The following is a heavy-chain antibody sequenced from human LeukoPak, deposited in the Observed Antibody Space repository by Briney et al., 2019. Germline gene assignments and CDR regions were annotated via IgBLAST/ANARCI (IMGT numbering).Heavy chain of an antibody. CDR2: INPNSGGT. CDR1: GYTFTGDN. D-gene: IGHD4/OR15-4a*01. Sequence: ASVKVSCKASGYTFTGDNMHWVRQGPEQGLEWMGWINPNSGGTNYAQKFLGRVTMTRDTSISTAYMELSRLRSDDTAVYNCARVPPDDYWGQGTLVTVSS. J-gene: IGHJ4*02. CDR3: ARVPPDDY. V-gene: IGHV1-2*02.